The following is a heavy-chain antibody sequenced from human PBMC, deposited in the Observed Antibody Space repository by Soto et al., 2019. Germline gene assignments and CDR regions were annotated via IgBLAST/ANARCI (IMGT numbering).Heavy chain of an antibody. CDR2: IYYSGST. D-gene: IGHD3-9*01. V-gene: IGHV4-59*08. CDR3: ARHDVLRYFDWFPEAFDI. CDR1: GGSISSYY. Sequence: PSETLSLTCTVSGGSISSYYWSWIRQPPGKGLEWIGYIYYSGSTNYNPSLESRVTISVDTSKNQFSLKLSSVTAADTAVYYCARHDVLRYFDWFPEAFDIWGQGTMVTVSS. J-gene: IGHJ3*02.